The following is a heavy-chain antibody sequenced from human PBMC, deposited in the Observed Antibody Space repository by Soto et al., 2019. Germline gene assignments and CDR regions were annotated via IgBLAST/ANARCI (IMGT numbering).Heavy chain of an antibody. CDR1: GGSFSGYY. J-gene: IGHJ6*03. CDR3: ARGISVVTTGAHYYMDV. D-gene: IGHD1-1*01. CDR2: INHSGST. V-gene: IGHV4-34*01. Sequence: TSETLSLTCAVYGGSFSGYYWSWIRQPPGKGLEWIGEINHSGSTNYNPSLKSRVTISVDTSKNQFSLKLSSVTAADTAAYYCARGISVVTTGAHYYMDVWGKGTTVTVSS.